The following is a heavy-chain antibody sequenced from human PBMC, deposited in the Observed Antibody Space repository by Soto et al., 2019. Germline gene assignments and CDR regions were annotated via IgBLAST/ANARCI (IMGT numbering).Heavy chain of an antibody. CDR3: ARDVRRVLRGIDY. Sequence: QVQLVESEGGVVQPGRSLRLSCAASGFTFNTHALHWVRQAPGKGLEWVATISFDAYNVYYADSVKGRFTISRDESKNTLYPQMTSLRVEDTAVYYCARDVRRVLRGIDYWGQGTLVTVSS. CDR2: ISFDAYNV. D-gene: IGHD3-10*01. J-gene: IGHJ4*02. V-gene: IGHV3-30-3*01. CDR1: GFTFNTHA.